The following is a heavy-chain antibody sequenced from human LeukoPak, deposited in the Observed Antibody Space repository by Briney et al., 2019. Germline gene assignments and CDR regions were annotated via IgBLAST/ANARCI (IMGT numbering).Heavy chain of an antibody. J-gene: IGHJ4*02. V-gene: IGHV3-23*01. D-gene: IGHD3-22*01. CDR1: GFTFTSFA. Sequence: GGTLRLSCAASGFTFTSFAMSWVRQAPGKGLEWVSTISRSGVATYYANSGKGRFTISRDNSKNTVYLQMSSLRAEDTAMYYCAKHSHDGSAPYYEVQLDYWGQGTLVTVSS. CDR2: ISRSGVAT. CDR3: AKHSHDGSAPYYEVQLDY.